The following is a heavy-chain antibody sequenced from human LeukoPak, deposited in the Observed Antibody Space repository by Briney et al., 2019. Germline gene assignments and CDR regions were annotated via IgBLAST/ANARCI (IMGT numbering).Heavy chain of an antibody. CDR3: AREASSGIDAFDI. V-gene: IGHV1-18*01. J-gene: IGHJ3*02. Sequence: ASVKVSCKASGYTFTSYGISWVRQAPGHGLEWMGWISAYNGNTNYAQNLQGRVTMTTDTSTSTAYMELRSLRSDDTAVYYCAREASSGIDAFDIWGQGTMVTVSS. CDR1: GYTFTSYG. D-gene: IGHD3-22*01. CDR2: ISAYNGNT.